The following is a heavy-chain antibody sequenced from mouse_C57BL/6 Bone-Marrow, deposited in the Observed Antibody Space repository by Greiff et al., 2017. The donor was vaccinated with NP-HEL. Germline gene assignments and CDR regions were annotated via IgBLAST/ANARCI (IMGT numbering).Heavy chain of an antibody. V-gene: IGHV1-47*01. D-gene: IGHD2-1*01. CDR3: ARGGNYWYYFDY. CDR1: GYTFTTYP. J-gene: IGHJ2*01. CDR2: FYPYTDDT. Sequence: QVQLQQSGAELVKPGASVKMSCKASGYTFTTYPIEWVKQNHGKSPEWIGNFYPYTDDTEYNEKFKNKATLTVEKSSSTVYLELSRLTSDDAAVYYCARGGNYWYYFDYWGQGTTLTVSS.